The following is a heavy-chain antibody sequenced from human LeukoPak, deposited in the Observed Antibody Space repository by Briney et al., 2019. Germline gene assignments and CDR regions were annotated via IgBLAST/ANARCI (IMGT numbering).Heavy chain of an antibody. Sequence: ASVKVSCKASGYTFTGYCMHWVRQAPGQGLEWMGWINPNSGGTNYAQKFQGRVTMTRDTSISTAYMELSRLRSDDTAVYYCARGGGWNQLLPDYWGQGTLVTVSS. D-gene: IGHD2-2*01. CDR3: ARGGGWNQLLPDY. CDR1: GYTFTGYC. J-gene: IGHJ4*02. CDR2: INPNSGGT. V-gene: IGHV1-2*02.